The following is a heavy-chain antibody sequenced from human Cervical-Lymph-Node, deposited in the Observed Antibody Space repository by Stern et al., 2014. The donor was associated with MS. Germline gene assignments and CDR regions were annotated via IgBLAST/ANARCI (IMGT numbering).Heavy chain of an antibody. V-gene: IGHV7-4-1*02. CDR3: ATQGASGFGVSPTGY. CDR2: INTNTGDP. CDR1: GYSFTTSA. J-gene: IGHJ4*02. D-gene: IGHD1-26*01. Sequence: VQLVESGSELKKPGASVKVSCKTSGYSFTTSALNWVRQAPGQGLEWMGWINTNTGDPPYAQAFAGRFGFSLDTSVRTTYLQINILKAEDSAIYYCATQGASGFGVSPTGYWGQGTLVTVSS.